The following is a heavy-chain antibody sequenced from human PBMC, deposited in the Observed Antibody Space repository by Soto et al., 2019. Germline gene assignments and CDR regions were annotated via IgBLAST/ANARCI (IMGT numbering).Heavy chain of an antibody. J-gene: IGHJ4*02. Sequence: ESLKISCKGSGYSFTTYWISWVRQMPGKGLEWMGRIDPSDSYTNYSPSFQGHVTISADKSISTAYLQWSGLKASDTAMYYCARSLGYDSSGYYPDYWGQGTLVTVSS. CDR3: ARSLGYDSSGYYPDY. CDR1: GYSFTTYW. V-gene: IGHV5-10-1*01. D-gene: IGHD3-22*01. CDR2: IDPSDSYT.